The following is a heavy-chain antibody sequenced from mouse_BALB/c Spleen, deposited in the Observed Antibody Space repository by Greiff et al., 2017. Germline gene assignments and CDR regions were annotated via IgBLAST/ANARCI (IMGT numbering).Heavy chain of an antibody. J-gene: IGHJ4*01. V-gene: IGHV1-9*01. CDR2: ILPGSGST. CDR1: GYTFSSYW. CDR3: ARSEGYYAMDY. Sequence: VQGVESGAELMKPGASVKISCKATGYTFSSYWIEWVKQRPGHGLEWIGEILPGSGSTNYNEKFKGKATFTADTSSNTAYMQLSSLTSEDSAVYYCARSEGYYAMDYWGQGTSVTVSS.